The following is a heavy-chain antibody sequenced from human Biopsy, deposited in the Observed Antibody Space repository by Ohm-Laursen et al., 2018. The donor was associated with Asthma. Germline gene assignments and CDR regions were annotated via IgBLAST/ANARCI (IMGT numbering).Heavy chain of an antibody. J-gene: IGHJ3*02. CDR3: ARQSGQDYGDSSGFDT. D-gene: IGHD3-22*01. CDR2: VSSDGHNK. Sequence: SLRLSCAASGFTFRSYAMHWVRQGPGKGLEWVALVSSDGHNKYYEDSVKGRFTISRDNSRNRLYLQINRLTVEDSAVYFCARQSGQDYGDSSGFDTWGQGTKVAVSS. CDR1: GFTFRSYA. V-gene: IGHV3-30-3*01.